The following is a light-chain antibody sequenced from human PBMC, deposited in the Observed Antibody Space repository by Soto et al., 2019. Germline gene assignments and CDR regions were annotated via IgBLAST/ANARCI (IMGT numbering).Light chain of an antibody. V-gene: IGKV3-20*01. Sequence: EIVLTQSPGTLSLSPGERATLSCRASQSVSNNFLAWYQQKPGQAPRLLIYGASSRATGIPDRFSGSGSGTDFTLTISRLEPEDFAVYYCQQYGSSLPVTF. CDR3: QQYGSSLPVT. J-gene: IGKJ5*01. CDR1: QSVSNNF. CDR2: GAS.